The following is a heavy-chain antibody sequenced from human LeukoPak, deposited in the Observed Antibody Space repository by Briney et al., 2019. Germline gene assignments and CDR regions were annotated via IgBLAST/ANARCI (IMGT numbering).Heavy chain of an antibody. J-gene: IGHJ4*02. Sequence: SETLSLTCTVSGGSISSYSYYWGWIRQPPGKGLEWIGSIYHSGSTYYNPSLKSRVTISVDTSKNQFSLKLSSVTAADTAVYYCAGDYGGNFDYWGQGTLVTVSS. CDR1: GGSISSYSYY. CDR3: AGDYGGNFDY. V-gene: IGHV4-39*07. D-gene: IGHD4-23*01. CDR2: IYHSGST.